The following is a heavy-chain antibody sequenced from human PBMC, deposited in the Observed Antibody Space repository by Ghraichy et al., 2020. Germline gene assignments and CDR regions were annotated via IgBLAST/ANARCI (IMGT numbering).Heavy chain of an antibody. J-gene: IGHJ2*01. Sequence: GESLNISCAASGFTFSNYGMHWVRQAPGKGLEWVAVIWDDGSNENYADSVKGRFSVSRDNSENILNLRMNNLRAEDTAIYHCARDRRSLMSGVVKPSWYFDLWGRGTLVTVSS. CDR1: GFTFSNYG. V-gene: IGHV3-33*01. D-gene: IGHD3-3*01. CDR2: IWDDGSNE. CDR3: ARDRRSLMSGVVKPSWYFDL.